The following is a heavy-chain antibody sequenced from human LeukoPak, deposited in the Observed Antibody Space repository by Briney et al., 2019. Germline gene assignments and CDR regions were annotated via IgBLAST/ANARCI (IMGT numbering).Heavy chain of an antibody. D-gene: IGHD5-24*01. CDR3: ARDFSLQLFDY. CDR1: GFTFSNYA. Sequence: PGGSLRLSCAASGFTFSNYAMTWVRHAPGEGLEGVAVIWSDGSYKYYAHSVKGRFTISRDDSKNTLYLQMNSLRAEDTAVYYCARDFSLQLFDYWGQGTLVTVFS. V-gene: IGHV3-33*08. CDR2: IWSDGSYK. J-gene: IGHJ4*02.